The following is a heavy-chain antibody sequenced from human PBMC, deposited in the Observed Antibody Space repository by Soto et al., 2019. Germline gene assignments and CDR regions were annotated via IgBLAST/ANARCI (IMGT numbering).Heavy chain of an antibody. V-gene: IGHV1-46*01. CDR2: INPSGGST. CDR3: ARDTRVGELLYRPLDY. D-gene: IGHD3-10*01. Sequence: QVHLVQSGAAVKKPGASVKVYCKASGYTFTSNYMHWVRQAPGQGLEWMGIINPSGGSTSYPQKFQGRVTMTRDTSTSTVYMELSSLRSEDTAVYYCARDTRVGELLYRPLDYWCQGTLVTVSS. J-gene: IGHJ4*02. CDR1: GYTFTSNY.